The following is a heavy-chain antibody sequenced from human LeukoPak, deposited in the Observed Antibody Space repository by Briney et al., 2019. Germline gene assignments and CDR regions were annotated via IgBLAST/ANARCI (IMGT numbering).Heavy chain of an antibody. Sequence: GASVKLSCKASGYTFSGYYMHWVRQAPGQGLEWMGWINPNSGGTRYAQKFQGRVTLTSDTSISTAYMELSRLRSDDTAMYYCARVGESENSSSFFDYWGQGTLVTVSS. J-gene: IGHJ4*02. CDR3: ARVGESENSSSFFDY. CDR2: INPNSGGT. CDR1: GYTFSGYY. D-gene: IGHD6-6*01. V-gene: IGHV1-2*02.